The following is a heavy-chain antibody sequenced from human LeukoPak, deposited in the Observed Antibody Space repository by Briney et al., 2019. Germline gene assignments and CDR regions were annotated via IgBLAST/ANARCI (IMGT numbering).Heavy chain of an antibody. V-gene: IGHV3-11*01. CDR2: IRGTGGGV. CDR3: ARDVIWGFDY. D-gene: IGHD7-27*01. CDR1: GFTFSDYR. Sequence: GGSLRLSCAASGFTFSDYRLIWVRQAPGKGLEWIANIRGTGGGVYYAASVAGRFSISRNNAKNSLDLQINSLTVVDTALYYCARDVIWGFDYWGQGALVTVSS. J-gene: IGHJ4*01.